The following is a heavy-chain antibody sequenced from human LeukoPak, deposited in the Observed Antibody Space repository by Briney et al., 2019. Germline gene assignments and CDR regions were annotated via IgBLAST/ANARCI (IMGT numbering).Heavy chain of an antibody. CDR2: ISAYNGNT. V-gene: IGHV1-18*01. CDR1: GGTFSSYA. CDR3: ARDGKLPITIFGVHTTLYYYYGMDV. D-gene: IGHD3-3*01. J-gene: IGHJ6*02. Sequence: ASVTVSCKASGGTFSSYAISWVRQAPGQGLEWMGWISAYNGNTNYAQKLQGRVTMTTDTSTSTAYMELRSLRSDDTAVYYCARDGKLPITIFGVHTTLYYYYGMDVWGQGTTVTVSS.